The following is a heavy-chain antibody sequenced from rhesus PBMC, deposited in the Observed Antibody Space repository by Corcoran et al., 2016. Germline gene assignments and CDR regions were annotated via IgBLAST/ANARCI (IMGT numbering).Heavy chain of an antibody. CDR2: ISGSCERP. V-gene: IGHV4-165*01. D-gene: IGHD2-2*01. Sequence: QVQLQVSGPGLVKPSETLSLTCAVSGGSFSDYYWGWIRQPPGKGLEWIGYISGSCERPHYNPPSKSRGTISTDTTKHQVSLKLSSVTAADTAVYYCARDGCTSAACYGLFDYWGQGVLVTVSS. CDR1: GGSFSDYY. J-gene: IGHJ4*01. CDR3: ARDGCTSAACYGLFDY.